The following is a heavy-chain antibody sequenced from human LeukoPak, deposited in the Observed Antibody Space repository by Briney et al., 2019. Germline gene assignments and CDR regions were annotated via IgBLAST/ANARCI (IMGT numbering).Heavy chain of an antibody. CDR1: GFTFSSYG. D-gene: IGHD1-14*01. CDR3: AKGHSAHGTGFDG. Sequence: PGGSLRLSCAASGFTFSSYGMHWVRQAPGKGLEWVAVIWYDGSNKYYADSVKGRFTISRDNSKNTLYLQMNSLRVEDTAVYYCAKGHSAHGTGFDGWGQGTLVIVSS. J-gene: IGHJ4*02. V-gene: IGHV3-33*06. CDR2: IWYDGSNK.